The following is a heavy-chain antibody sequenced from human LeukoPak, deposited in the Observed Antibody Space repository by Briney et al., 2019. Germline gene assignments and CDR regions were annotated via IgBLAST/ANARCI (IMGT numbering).Heavy chain of an antibody. D-gene: IGHD6-13*01. V-gene: IGHV3-33*06. J-gene: IGHJ4*02. CDR3: AKDSGIAVAGTGY. Sequence: GGSLRLSCAASGFTFSNYGMHWVRQAPGKGLEWVADIWYDGTNKYCADSVKGRFTISRDNSRKTLYLQMNGLRAEDTALYYCAKDSGIAVAGTGYWGQGTLVTVSS. CDR1: GFTFSNYG. CDR2: IWYDGTNK.